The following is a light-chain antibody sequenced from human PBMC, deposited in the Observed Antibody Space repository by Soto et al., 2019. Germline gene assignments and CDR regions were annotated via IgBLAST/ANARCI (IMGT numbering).Light chain of an antibody. CDR1: QSVLYSSNNKNY. CDR3: HQYYKTPPYT. Sequence: DIVMTQSPDSLAVSLGERATINCKSSQSVLYSSNNKNYLAWYQQKPGQPPKLLIYWASTRESGVPDRFSGSGSGTDFTLTISRLQAEDVAVYYCHQYYKTPPYTFGQGTKLEIK. CDR2: WAS. J-gene: IGKJ2*01. V-gene: IGKV4-1*01.